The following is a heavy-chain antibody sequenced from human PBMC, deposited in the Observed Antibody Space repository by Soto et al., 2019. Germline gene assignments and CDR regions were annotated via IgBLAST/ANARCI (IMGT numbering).Heavy chain of an antibody. CDR2: IYPGDSDT. J-gene: IGHJ6*03. CDR1: GYSFTSYW. V-gene: IGHV5-51*01. D-gene: IGHD6-13*01. CDR3: ARQSQQLCDWDYMDV. Sequence: GESLKISCKGSGYSFTSYWIGWVRQMPGKGLEWMGIIYPGDSDTRYSPSFQGQVTISADKSISTAYLQWSSLKASDTAMYYCARQSQQLCDWDYMDVWGKGTTVTVSS.